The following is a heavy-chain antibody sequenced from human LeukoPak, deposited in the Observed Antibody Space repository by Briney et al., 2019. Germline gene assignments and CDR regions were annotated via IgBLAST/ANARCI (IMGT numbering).Heavy chain of an antibody. Sequence: SETLSLTCTVSGGSISSYYWSWIRQPPGKGLEWIGYIYYSGSTNYNPSLKSRVTISVDTSKNQFSLKLSSVTAADTAVYYCARRSTVTPGGSGYYFDYWGQGTLVTVSS. D-gene: IGHD4-17*01. J-gene: IGHJ4*02. V-gene: IGHV4-59*01. CDR2: IYYSGST. CDR1: GGSISSYY. CDR3: ARRSTVTPGGSGYYFDY.